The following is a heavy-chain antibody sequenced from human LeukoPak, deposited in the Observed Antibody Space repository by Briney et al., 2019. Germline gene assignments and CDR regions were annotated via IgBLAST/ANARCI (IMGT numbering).Heavy chain of an antibody. V-gene: IGHV1-18*01. D-gene: IGHD2-15*01. CDR2: ISASNGNT. Sequence: ASVKVSCKASGYTFTSHGISWVRQAPGQGPEWMGWISASNGNTNYAQKLQGRVILTTDTSTSTTYMELRSLRSDDTAMYYCARALSVSGGTCYDYWGQGTLVTVSS. J-gene: IGHJ4*02. CDR1: GYTFTSHG. CDR3: ARALSVSGGTCYDY.